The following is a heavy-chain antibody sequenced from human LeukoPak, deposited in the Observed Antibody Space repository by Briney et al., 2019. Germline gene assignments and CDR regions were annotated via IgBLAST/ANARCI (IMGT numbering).Heavy chain of an antibody. V-gene: IGHV3-23*01. CDR1: GFTFKNYV. CDR3: AKDSGWELPAEDY. J-gene: IGHJ4*02. Sequence: PGGSLRLSCVASGFTFKNYVMNWVRQAPGKGLEWLATIYGTGVSISYADSVKGRFTISRDNSNNTLYLQMNSLRAEDTAMYYCAKDSGWELPAEDYWGKGTLVTVSS. CDR2: IYGTGVSI. D-gene: IGHD1-26*01.